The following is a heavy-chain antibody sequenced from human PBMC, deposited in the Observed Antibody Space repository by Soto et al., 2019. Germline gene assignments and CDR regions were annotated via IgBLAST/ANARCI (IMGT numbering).Heavy chain of an antibody. D-gene: IGHD3-9*01. CDR1: GGSIISYY. Sequence: PSENLSLTCTVSGGSIISYYWSWFRQPPGKGLEWIGYIYYSGSTNYNPSLKSRVTISVDTSKNQFSLRLSSVSAADTAMYYCAREAGVRYPFDPWGQGTLVTVS. CDR2: IYYSGST. J-gene: IGHJ5*02. CDR3: AREAGVRYPFDP. V-gene: IGHV4-59*01.